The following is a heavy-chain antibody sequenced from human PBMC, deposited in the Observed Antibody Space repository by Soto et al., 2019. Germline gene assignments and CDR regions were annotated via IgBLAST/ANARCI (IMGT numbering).Heavy chain of an antibody. J-gene: IGHJ3*02. CDR2: IYYSGST. D-gene: IGHD6-6*01. Sequence: SETLSLTCTVSGGSISSYYWSWIRQPPGKGLESIGYIYYSGSTNYNPPLKSLVTISLDTSKNKSSLKLRSVTAADTAVYYRARVVGCIAARVNAFDIWGQGTMVAVSS. CDR1: GGSISSYY. V-gene: IGHV4-59*01. CDR3: ARVVGCIAARVNAFDI.